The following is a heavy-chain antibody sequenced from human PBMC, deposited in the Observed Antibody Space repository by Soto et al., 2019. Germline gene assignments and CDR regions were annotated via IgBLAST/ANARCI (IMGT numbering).Heavy chain of an antibody. D-gene: IGHD4-17*01. J-gene: IGHJ3*02. V-gene: IGHV4-4*07. CDR1: GGSISSYY. CDR3: ARSSAIYYRDYVAFDI. CDR2: IYTSGST. Sequence: LSLTCTVSGGSISSYYWSWIRQPAGKGLEWIGRIYTSGSTNYNPSLKSRVTMSVDTSKNQFSLKLSSVTAADTAVYYCARSSAIYYRDYVAFDIWGPGTMVTVSS.